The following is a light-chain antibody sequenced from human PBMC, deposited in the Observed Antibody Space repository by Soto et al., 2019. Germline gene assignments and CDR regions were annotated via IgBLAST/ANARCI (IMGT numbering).Light chain of an antibody. J-gene: IGLJ2*01. CDR2: YDS. CDR3: QVWDSSSDHVV. Sequence: SYELTQPPSVSVAPGKTARIICGGVNVGTLTVHWYQQKPGQAPGLVIYYDSDRPSGIPERFSGSNSGNTATLTISRVEAEDEADYYCQVWDSSSDHVVFGGGTKVTVL. CDR1: NVGTLT. V-gene: IGLV3-21*04.